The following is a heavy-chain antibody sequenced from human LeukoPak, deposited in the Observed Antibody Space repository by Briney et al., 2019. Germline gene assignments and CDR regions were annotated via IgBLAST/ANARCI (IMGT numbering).Heavy chain of an antibody. V-gene: IGHV3-30*18. CDR2: ISYDGSNK. CDR1: GFTFSSYG. J-gene: IGHJ4*02. Sequence: GGSLRLPCAASGFTFSSYGMHWVRQAPGKGLEWVAVISYDGSNKYYADSVKGRFTISRDNSKNTLYLQMNSLRAEDTAVYYCAKDLYSYGTHFDYWGQGTLVTVSS. CDR3: AKDLYSYGTHFDY. D-gene: IGHD5-18*01.